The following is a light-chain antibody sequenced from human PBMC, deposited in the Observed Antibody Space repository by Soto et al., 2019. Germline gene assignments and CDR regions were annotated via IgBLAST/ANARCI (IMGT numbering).Light chain of an antibody. CDR2: GAS. J-gene: IGKJ5*01. CDR1: QSVSSSY. V-gene: IGKV3-15*01. Sequence: EIVFTLYPCTLSLSQGERATLSCRASQSVSSSYLAWYQQKPGQAPRLLIYGASTRATGVTARFRGGGSGTEFTLTISSLQSEDSAVYYCQQYHKWPPITFGQGTRLEIK. CDR3: QQYHKWPPIT.